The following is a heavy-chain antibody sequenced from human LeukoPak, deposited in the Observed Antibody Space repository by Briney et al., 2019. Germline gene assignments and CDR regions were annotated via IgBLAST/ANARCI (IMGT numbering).Heavy chain of an antibody. V-gene: IGHV4-38-2*02. CDR3: ARAYYYDSSGYPALDY. D-gene: IGHD3-22*01. Sequence: TSETLSLTCTVSGYSISSGYYWGWIRQPPGKGLEWIGSIYHSGSTNYNPSLKSRVTISVDTSKNQFSLKLSSVTAADTAVYYCARAYYYDSSGYPALDYWGQGTLVTVSS. J-gene: IGHJ4*02. CDR2: IYHSGST. CDR1: GYSISSGYY.